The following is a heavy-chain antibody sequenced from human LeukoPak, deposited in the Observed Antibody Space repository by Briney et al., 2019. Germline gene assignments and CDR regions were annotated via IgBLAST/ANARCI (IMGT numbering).Heavy chain of an antibody. CDR3: AKDVKSHGYDY. CDR2: ISSSSSTI. CDR1: GFTFSTYN. V-gene: IGHV3-48*01. J-gene: IGHJ4*02. D-gene: IGHD5-18*01. Sequence: PGGSLRLSCAAPGFTFSTYNMNWVRQAPGKGLEWLSYISSSSSTIYYADSVKGRFTISRDNAKNSLYLQMNSLRAEDTAVYFCAKDVKSHGYDYWGQGTLVTVSS.